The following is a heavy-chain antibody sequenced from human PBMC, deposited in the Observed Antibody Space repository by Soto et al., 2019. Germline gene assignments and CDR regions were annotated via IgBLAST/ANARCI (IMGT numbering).Heavy chain of an antibody. J-gene: IGHJ6*02. Sequence: GGSLRLSCAASGFTFSSYSMNWVRQAPGKGLEWVSGISASGSNKYYADSVKGRFTISRDNSKNTLYLQMNSLRAEDTAVYYCARALYYDFWSGYWTTSYYYYYGMDVWGQGTTVTVSS. CDR2: ISASGSNK. CDR3: ARALYYDFWSGYWTTSYYYYYGMDV. V-gene: IGHV3-30*03. D-gene: IGHD3-3*01. CDR1: GFTFSSYS.